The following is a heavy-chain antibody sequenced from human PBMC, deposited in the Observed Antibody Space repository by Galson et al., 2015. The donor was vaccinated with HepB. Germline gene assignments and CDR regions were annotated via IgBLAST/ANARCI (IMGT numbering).Heavy chain of an antibody. D-gene: IGHD3-16*01. CDR3: ARYGGTKEIDY. J-gene: IGHJ4*02. V-gene: IGHV3-33*08. Sequence: SLRLSCAASGFTFSSYSMRWVRQAPGKGLGWVAVIWDDGSNKYFADSVKGRFTISRDNSKNTLYLQMNSLRAEDTAGYYCARYGGTKEIDYWGQGTLVTVSS. CDR1: GFTFSSYS. CDR2: IWDDGSNK.